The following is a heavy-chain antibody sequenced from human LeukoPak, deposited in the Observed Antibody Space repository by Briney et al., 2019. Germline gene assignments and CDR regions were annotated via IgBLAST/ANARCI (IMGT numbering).Heavy chain of an antibody. CDR2: ISSSSSYI. D-gene: IGHD2-8*01. V-gene: IGHV3-21*01. Sequence: TSGGSLRLSCAASGFTFSSYSMNWVRQAPGKGLEWVSSISSSSSYIYYADSVKGRFTISRDNANTSLYLQMNSLRAEDTAVYYCASVRGPRGPDYWGQGTLVTVSS. CDR1: GFTFSSYS. CDR3: ASVRGPRGPDY. J-gene: IGHJ4*02.